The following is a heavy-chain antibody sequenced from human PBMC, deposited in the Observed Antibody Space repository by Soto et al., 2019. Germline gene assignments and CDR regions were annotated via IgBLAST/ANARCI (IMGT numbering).Heavy chain of an antibody. V-gene: IGHV3-23*01. J-gene: IGHJ4*02. CDR3: AKWSYLDY. Sequence: GGSLRLSCTTSGFSFASFAMTWVRQAPGKGLEWVATISGSDGKTYYADSVKGRFSISRDTSRNTLYLQMNSLRADDTAIYYCAKWSYLDYWGQGTRVTVSS. D-gene: IGHD3-3*01. CDR2: ISGSDGKT. CDR1: GFSFASFA.